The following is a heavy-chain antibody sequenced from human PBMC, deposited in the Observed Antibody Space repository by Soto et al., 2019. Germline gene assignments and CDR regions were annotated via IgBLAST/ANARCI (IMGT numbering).Heavy chain of an antibody. Sequence: GGSLRLSCISSGFTFRTYTMNWVRQAPGKGLEWVSGIRGFSPYTFYAESVKGRFTISRDNAKNSLFLQMNSLRAEDTAVYYCARDRGYDAHDFYYNAMDVWGQGTKVTVYS. CDR1: GFTFRTYT. CDR3: ARDRGYDAHDFYYNAMDV. CDR2: IRGFSPYT. V-gene: IGHV3-21*01. J-gene: IGHJ6*02. D-gene: IGHD2-15*01.